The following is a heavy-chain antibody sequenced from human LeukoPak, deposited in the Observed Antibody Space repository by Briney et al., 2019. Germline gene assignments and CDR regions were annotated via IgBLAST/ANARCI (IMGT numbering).Heavy chain of an antibody. D-gene: IGHD2-8*01. CDR1: GFTFSRYS. J-gene: IGHJ4*02. Sequence: GGSLRLSCAASGFTFSRYSMNWVRQAPGMGLEWVSYIYSSSTSIYYADSVKGRFTISRDNAKNSLYLQMNRLRDEDTAVYYCARDRGYCTSDDCYRWFHYWGQGTLVIVSS. V-gene: IGHV3-48*02. CDR3: ARDRGYCTSDDCYRWFHY. CDR2: IYSSSTSI.